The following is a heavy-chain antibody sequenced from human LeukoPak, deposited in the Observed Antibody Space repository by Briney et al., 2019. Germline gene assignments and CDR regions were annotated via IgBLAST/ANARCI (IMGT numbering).Heavy chain of an antibody. D-gene: IGHD1-1*01. Sequence: ASVKVSCKASGYTFISYGISWVRQAPGQGLEWMGWINAYNGNTNYAQNLQGRVTMTTDTSTSTAYMELRSLRSDDTAVYYCARRQGTTLNFDYWGQGTLVTVSS. CDR2: INAYNGNT. J-gene: IGHJ4*02. V-gene: IGHV1-18*01. CDR1: GYTFISYG. CDR3: ARRQGTTLNFDY.